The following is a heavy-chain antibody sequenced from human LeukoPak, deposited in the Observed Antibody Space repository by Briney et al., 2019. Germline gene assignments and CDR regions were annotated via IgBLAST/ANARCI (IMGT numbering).Heavy chain of an antibody. D-gene: IGHD2-2*01. Sequence: VASVKVSCKASGYTFTGYYMHWVRQAPGQGLEWMGWISAYNGNTNYAQKLQGRVTMTTDTSTSTAYMELRSLRSDDTAVYYCARDFTVVVPAAGYWGQGTLVTVSS. CDR1: GYTFTGYY. J-gene: IGHJ4*02. V-gene: IGHV1-18*04. CDR3: ARDFTVVVPAAGY. CDR2: ISAYNGNT.